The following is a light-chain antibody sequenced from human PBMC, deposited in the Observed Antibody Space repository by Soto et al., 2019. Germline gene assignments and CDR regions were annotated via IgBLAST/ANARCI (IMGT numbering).Light chain of an antibody. J-gene: IGLJ2*01. Sequence: QSVLTQPPSASGTPGQRVTISCSGGSSNIGRNPVNWYLQLPGTAPKLLIYTNDRRPSGVPDRVSAYKSGTSASLTISGLQSEDEADYDCATWDDSLYGMVFGGGTKLTVL. CDR1: SSNIGRNP. CDR3: ATWDDSLYGMV. V-gene: IGLV1-44*01. CDR2: TND.